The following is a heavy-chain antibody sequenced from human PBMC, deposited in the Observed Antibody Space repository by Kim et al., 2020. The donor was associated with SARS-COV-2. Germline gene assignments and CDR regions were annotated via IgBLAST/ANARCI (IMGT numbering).Heavy chain of an antibody. CDR2: ISWNSGSI. Sequence: GGSLRLSCAASGFTFDDYAMHWVRQAPGKGLEWVSGISWNSGSIGYADSVKGRFTISRDNAKNSLYLQMNSLRAEDTALYYCAKDRGDQQWLGVFHAFDIWGQGTMVTVSS. CDR3: AKDRGDQQWLGVFHAFDI. CDR1: GFTFDDYA. D-gene: IGHD6-19*01. J-gene: IGHJ3*02. V-gene: IGHV3-9*01.